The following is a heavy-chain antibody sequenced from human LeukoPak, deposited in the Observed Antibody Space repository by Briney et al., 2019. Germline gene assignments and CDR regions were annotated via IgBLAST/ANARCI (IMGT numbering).Heavy chain of an antibody. V-gene: IGHV4-61*02. CDR3: ARETLSGFDY. CDR1: GGSISSGSYY. J-gene: IGHJ4*02. Sequence: SETLSLTCTVSGGSISSGSYYWSWIRQPAGKGLEWIGRIYTSGSTNYNPSLKSRVTMSVDTSKNQFSLKLSSVTAADTAVYYCARETLSGFDYWGQGTLVTVSS. CDR2: IYTSGST. D-gene: IGHD3-3*01.